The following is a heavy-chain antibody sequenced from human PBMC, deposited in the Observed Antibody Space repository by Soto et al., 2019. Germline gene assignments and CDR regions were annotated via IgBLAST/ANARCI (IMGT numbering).Heavy chain of an antibody. CDR1: GYTFTSYY. Sequence: QVQLEQSGAEVKKPGASMKVSCQASGYTFTSYYIHWVRQAPGQGLEWMGVSHVGPDTTMYAQKFQGIVTMTRDTSTSTFYMELSSLISEDTAVYFCARESSGTQYFDYWGQGTLVTVSS. D-gene: IGHD6-19*01. V-gene: IGHV1-46*01. CDR3: ARESSGTQYFDY. CDR2: SHVGPDTT. J-gene: IGHJ4*02.